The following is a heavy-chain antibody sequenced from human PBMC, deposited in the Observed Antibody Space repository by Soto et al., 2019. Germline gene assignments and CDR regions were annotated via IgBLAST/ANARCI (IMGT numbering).Heavy chain of an antibody. CDR2: ISAHNGNT. CDR1: GYGFTTYG. J-gene: IGHJ4*02. CDR3: ARGRYGDY. Sequence: QVHLVQSGAEVKKPGASVKVSCKGSGYGFTTYGITWVRQAPGQGLEWMAWISAHNGNTNYAQKLQVRVTVTRDTSTSTAYMELRSLISDDTAVYYCARGRYGDYWGQGALVTVSS. D-gene: IGHD1-1*01. V-gene: IGHV1-18*01.